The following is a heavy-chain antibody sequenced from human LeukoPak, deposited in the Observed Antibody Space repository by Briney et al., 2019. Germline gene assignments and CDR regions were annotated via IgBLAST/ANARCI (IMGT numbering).Heavy chain of an antibody. CDR3: ARGERGDY. Sequence: PGGSLRLSCAASGFTVSSNYMSWVRQAPGKGLEWVSYISSIGTTIYYADSVKGRFTISRDNAMNSLYLQMNSLRAEDTAVYYCARGERGDYWGQGTLVTVSS. V-gene: IGHV3-48*03. CDR1: GFTVSSNY. CDR2: ISSIGTTI. D-gene: IGHD1-26*01. J-gene: IGHJ4*02.